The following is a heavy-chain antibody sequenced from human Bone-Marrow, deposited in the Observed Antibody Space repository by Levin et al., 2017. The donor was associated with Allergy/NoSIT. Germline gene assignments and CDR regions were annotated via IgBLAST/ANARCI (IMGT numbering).Heavy chain of an antibody. V-gene: IGHV4-39*01. CDR2: IYYSGST. CDR3: ARLRAGGYVDWASRAVSSYYFDY. Sequence: SETLSLTCTVSGGSISSSSYYWGWLRQPPGQGLEWIGSIYYSGSTYYNPSLKRRVIISVDTSKNQFSLKLSPVTAADTAVYYCARLRAGGYVDWASRAVSSYYFDYWGQGTLVTVSS. D-gene: IGHD3-9*01. CDR1: GGSISSSSYY. J-gene: IGHJ4*02.